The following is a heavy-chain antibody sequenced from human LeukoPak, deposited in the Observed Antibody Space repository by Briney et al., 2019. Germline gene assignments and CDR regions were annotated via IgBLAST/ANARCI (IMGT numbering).Heavy chain of an antibody. D-gene: IGHD1-1*01. CDR1: GGSISSYY. J-gene: IGHJ3*02. Sequence: SETLSLTCTVCGGSISSYYWSWIRQPPGKGLEWIGYIYYSGSTNYNPSLKSRVTISVDTSKNQFSLKLSSVTAADTAVYYCARATQGTGYDAFDIWGQGTMVTVSS. V-gene: IGHV4-59*01. CDR3: ARATQGTGYDAFDI. CDR2: IYYSGST.